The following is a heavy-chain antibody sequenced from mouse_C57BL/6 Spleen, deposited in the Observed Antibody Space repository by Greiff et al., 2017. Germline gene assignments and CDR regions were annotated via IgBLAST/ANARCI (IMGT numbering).Heavy chain of an antibody. CDR3: ARRDVIYDGMDY. CDR1: GFTFSDYG. J-gene: IGHJ4*01. Sequence: EVHLVESGGGLVKPGGSLKLSCAASGFTFSDYGMHWVRQAPEKGLEWVAYISSGSSTIYYADTVKGRFTISRDNAKNTLFLQMTSLRSEDTAMYYCARRDVIYDGMDYWGQGTSVTVSS. V-gene: IGHV5-17*01. CDR2: ISSGSSTI. D-gene: IGHD2-3*01.